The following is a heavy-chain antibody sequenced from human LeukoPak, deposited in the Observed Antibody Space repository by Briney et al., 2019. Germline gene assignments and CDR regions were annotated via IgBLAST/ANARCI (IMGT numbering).Heavy chain of an antibody. D-gene: IGHD2-15*01. CDR3: ARHASGHYFGS. CDR1: GFTFSNYG. Sequence: GGSLRLSCVASGFTFSNYGMHWVRQAPGKGLEWVAIIWFDGSDKYYADSVKGRVTISRDNSKNTLYLQMNSLSAEDTAVYYCARHASGHYFGSWGQGTLVTVSS. V-gene: IGHV3-33*01. J-gene: IGHJ4*02. CDR2: IWFDGSDK.